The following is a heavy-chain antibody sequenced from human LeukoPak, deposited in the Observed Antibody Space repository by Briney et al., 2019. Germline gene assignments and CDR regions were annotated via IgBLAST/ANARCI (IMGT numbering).Heavy chain of an antibody. CDR1: GGSISSRDYY. J-gene: IGHJ6*02. D-gene: IGHD2-2*01. CDR3: ARYQYQLPYDYYGMDV. CDR2: IYSRGTT. Sequence: PSQTLSLTCTVSGGSISSRDYYWSWIRQPPGKGLEWIGYIYSRGTTNYNPSLRSRGTISVDTSKNQFSLKLSSVTAADTAVYYCARYQYQLPYDYYGMDVWGQGTTVTVSS. V-gene: IGHV4-30-4*01.